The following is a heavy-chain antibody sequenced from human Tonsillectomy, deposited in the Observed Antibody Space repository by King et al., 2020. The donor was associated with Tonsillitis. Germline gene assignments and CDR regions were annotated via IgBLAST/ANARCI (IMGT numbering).Heavy chain of an antibody. CDR2: INIYNDKT. CDR3: ARWGYNLPAFDI. CDR1: GYTFTSYT. D-gene: IGHD5-24*01. Sequence: QLVQSGAEVKEPGASVKVSCKASGYTFTSYTISWVRQAPGQGLEWMGWINIYNDKTNYAQKLQGRVTVTTDTSTSTAYMELRSLTSDDTAVYYCARWGYNLPAFDIWGQGTMVTVSS. J-gene: IGHJ3*02. V-gene: IGHV1-18*01.